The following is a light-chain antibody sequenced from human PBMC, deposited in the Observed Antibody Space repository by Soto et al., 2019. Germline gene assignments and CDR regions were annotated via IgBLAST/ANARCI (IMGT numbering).Light chain of an antibody. Sequence: DIQMTQSPSTLSASVGDRVTIICRASQSINNRLAWYQQKPGKAPKLLIYKASSLESGVPSRFSGSGYGTEFTLTISSLQPEDFATYYCQQYNSYLYTFGQGTRLEIK. CDR2: KAS. J-gene: IGKJ2*01. CDR3: QQYNSYLYT. CDR1: QSINNR. V-gene: IGKV1-5*03.